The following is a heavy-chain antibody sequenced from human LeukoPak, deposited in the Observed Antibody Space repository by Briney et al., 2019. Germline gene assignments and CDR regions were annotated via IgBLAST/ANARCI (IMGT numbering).Heavy chain of an antibody. J-gene: IGHJ6*02. D-gene: IGHD2-2*01. V-gene: IGHV3-23*01. CDR1: GFTFSSYA. CDR3: AKDLVYCSSTSCHYYYYGMDV. Sequence: GGSLRLSCAAFGFTFSSYAMSWVRQAPGKGLEWVSAISGSGGSTYYADSVKGRFTISRDNSKNTLYLQMNSLRAEDTAVYYCAKDLVYCSSTSCHYYYYGMDVWGQGTTVTVSS. CDR2: ISGSGGST.